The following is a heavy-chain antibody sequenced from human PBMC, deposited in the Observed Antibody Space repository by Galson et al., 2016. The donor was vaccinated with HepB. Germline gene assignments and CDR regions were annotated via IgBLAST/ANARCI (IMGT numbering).Heavy chain of an antibody. D-gene: IGHD4-11*01. V-gene: IGHV5-51*01. Sequence: QSGAEVTKPGESLKISCKGSGFTFTSYWIGWVRQMPGKGLEWMGIIYPGDSDTRYKPSFQGKVTISADKSINTAYLQWSSLEASDTAMYYCARPDEYSNYGPDYWGQGTLVTVSS. CDR2: IYPGDSDT. CDR1: GFTFTSYW. J-gene: IGHJ4*02. CDR3: ARPDEYSNYGPDY.